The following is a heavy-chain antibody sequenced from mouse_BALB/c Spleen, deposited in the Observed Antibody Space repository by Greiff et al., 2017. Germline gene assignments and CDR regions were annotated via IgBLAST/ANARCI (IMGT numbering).Heavy chain of an antibody. D-gene: IGHD2-4*01. J-gene: IGHJ4*01. V-gene: IGHV5-9-4*01. Sequence: EVQGVESGGGLVKPGGSLKLSCAASGFTFSSYAMSWVRQSPEKRLEWVAEISSGGSYTYYPDTVTGRFTISRDNAKNTLYLEMSSLRSEDTAMYYCARGGYDYDMDYWGQGTSVTVSS. CDR2: ISSGGSYT. CDR1: GFTFSSYA. CDR3: ARGGYDYDMDY.